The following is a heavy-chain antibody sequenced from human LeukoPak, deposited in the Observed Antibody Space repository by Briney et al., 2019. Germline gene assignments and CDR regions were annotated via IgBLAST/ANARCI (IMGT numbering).Heavy chain of an antibody. V-gene: IGHV1-46*01. D-gene: IGHD5-24*01. Sequence: ASVKVSCKASGYTFTGYYMHWVRQAPGQGLEWVGIINPSGGSTSYAQKFQGRVTMTRDMSTSTVYMELSSLRSEDTAVYYCARDGEMATGVGGPNYYYYYYMDVWGKGTTVTVSS. CDR2: INPSGGST. CDR1: GYTFTGYY. J-gene: IGHJ6*03. CDR3: ARDGEMATGVGGPNYYYYYYMDV.